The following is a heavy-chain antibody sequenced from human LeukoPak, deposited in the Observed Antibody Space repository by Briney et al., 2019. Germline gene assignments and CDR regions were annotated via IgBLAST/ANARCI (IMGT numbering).Heavy chain of an antibody. V-gene: IGHV4-61*02. D-gene: IGHD5-12*01. CDR3: ARGGGATRIDY. CDR1: GDSIRSGTYY. Sequence: PSETLSLTCSVSGDSIRSGTYYWSWIRQPAGKGLEWIGRIYTSGSTSYNPSLKSRVTISVDTSKNQFSLKLTSVTAADTAAYYCARGGGATRIDYWGQGTLVTVSS. J-gene: IGHJ4*02. CDR2: IYTSGST.